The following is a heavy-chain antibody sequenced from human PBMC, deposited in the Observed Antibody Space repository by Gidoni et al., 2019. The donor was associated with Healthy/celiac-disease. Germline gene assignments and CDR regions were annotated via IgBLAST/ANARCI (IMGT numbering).Heavy chain of an antibody. D-gene: IGHD6-6*01. V-gene: IGHV3-7*01. CDR3: ARDYSSSPF. CDR2: IKQDGSEK. J-gene: IGHJ4*02. Sequence: APGKGLEWVANIKQDGSEKYYGDSVKGRFTISRDNAKNSLYLQMNSLRAEDTAVYYCARDYSSSPFWGQGTLVTVSS.